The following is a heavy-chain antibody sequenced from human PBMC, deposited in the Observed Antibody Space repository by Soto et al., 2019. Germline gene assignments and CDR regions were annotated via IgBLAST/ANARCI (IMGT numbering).Heavy chain of an antibody. CDR3: AISGPSYSGYDQDYYYYYGMDV. D-gene: IGHD5-12*01. Sequence: GASVKVSCKASGGTFSSYAISWVRQAPGQGLEWMGGIIPIFGTANYAQKFQGRVTITADESTSTAYMELSSLRSEDTAVYYCAISGPSYSGYDQDYYYYYGMDVWGQGTTVTVSS. CDR1: GGTFSSYA. CDR2: IIPIFGTA. J-gene: IGHJ6*02. V-gene: IGHV1-69*13.